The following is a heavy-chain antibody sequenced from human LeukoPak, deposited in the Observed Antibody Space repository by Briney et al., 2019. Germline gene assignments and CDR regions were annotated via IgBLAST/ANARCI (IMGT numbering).Heavy chain of an antibody. D-gene: IGHD5-24*01. Sequence: GRSLRLSCAASGFTFSSYGMHWVRQAPGKGLEWVSAISGSGGSTYYADSVKARFTTSRDNAKNTVYLQMNSLREEDTAVYYCIRDFRSADYWGQGTLVTVSS. CDR3: IRDFRSADY. CDR1: GFTFSSYG. V-gene: IGHV3-23*01. CDR2: ISGSGGST. J-gene: IGHJ4*02.